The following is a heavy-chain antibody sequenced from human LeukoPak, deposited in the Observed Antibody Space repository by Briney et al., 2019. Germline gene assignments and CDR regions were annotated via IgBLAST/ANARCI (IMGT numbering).Heavy chain of an antibody. Sequence: PSETLSLTCAVYGGSFSGYYWSWIRQPPGKGLEWIGEINHSGSTNYNPSLKSRVTISVDTSKNQLSLKLSSVTAADTAVYYCATVEMAKLGTDYWGQGTLVTVSS. CDR3: ATVEMAKLGTDY. V-gene: IGHV4-34*01. D-gene: IGHD5-24*01. J-gene: IGHJ4*02. CDR1: GGSFSGYY. CDR2: INHSGST.